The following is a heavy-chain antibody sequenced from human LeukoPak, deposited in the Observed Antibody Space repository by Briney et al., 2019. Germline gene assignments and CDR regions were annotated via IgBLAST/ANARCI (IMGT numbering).Heavy chain of an antibody. D-gene: IGHD2-2*01. J-gene: IGHJ4*02. CDR2: ISNDGRNT. V-gene: IGHV3-30*18. Sequence: GGSPRLAWAPSGFTFSTYGMHWVRHPPGKGREWMAVISNDGRNTNYADFVKGRFILSRDNSKKTLILQMSSLRPEDTAVYYCAKDWGYEKVTDWGQGSLVTVSS. CDR3: AKDWGYEKVTD. CDR1: GFTFSTYG.